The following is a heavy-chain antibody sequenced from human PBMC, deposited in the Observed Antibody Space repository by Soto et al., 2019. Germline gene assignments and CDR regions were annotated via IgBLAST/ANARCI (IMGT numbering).Heavy chain of an antibody. CDR1: GYTFTGHY. J-gene: IGHJ4*02. D-gene: IGHD1-26*01. Sequence: QVQLVQSGAEVKESGASVKVSCKASGYTFTGHYIHWVRQAPGQGFEWVGEIGPKNGDTRYAQKFQGRVAMTKDSSITTVYMELSNLSPDDTAVYYCGRGRSGEIGVSYWGQGTLVTVHS. CDR3: GRGRSGEIGVSY. V-gene: IGHV1-2*02. CDR2: IGPKNGDT.